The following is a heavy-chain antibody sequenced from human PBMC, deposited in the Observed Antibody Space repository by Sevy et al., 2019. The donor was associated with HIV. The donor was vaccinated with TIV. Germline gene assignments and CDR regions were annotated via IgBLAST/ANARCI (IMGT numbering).Heavy chain of an antibody. CDR1: GFTLSPYS. Sequence: GGSLRLSCAASGFTLSPYSMEWVRQAPGKGLEWVSHISSSSNIIYYADSVKGRFTVSRDNAKNSLYLQMDSLRDEDTAVYYCARDAMRVGDSNYCYGIDVWGQGTTVTVSS. V-gene: IGHV3-48*02. J-gene: IGHJ6*02. CDR2: ISSSSNII. D-gene: IGHD2-21*02. CDR3: ARDAMRVGDSNYCYGIDV.